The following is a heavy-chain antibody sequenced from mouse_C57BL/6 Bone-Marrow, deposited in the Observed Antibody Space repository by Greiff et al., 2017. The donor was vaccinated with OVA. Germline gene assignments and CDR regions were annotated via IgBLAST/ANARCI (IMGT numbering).Heavy chain of an antibody. CDR1: GYTFTSYG. CDR2: IYPRSGYT. Sequence: VQLQESGAELARPGASVKLSCKASGYTFTSYGISWVKQRTGQGLEWIGEIYPRSGYTYYNEKFKGKATLTADKSSSTAYMELRSLTSEDSAVYFCARGFSLYAMDHRGQGTPVTVSS. CDR3: ARGFSLYAMDH. V-gene: IGHV1-81*01. J-gene: IGHJ4*01.